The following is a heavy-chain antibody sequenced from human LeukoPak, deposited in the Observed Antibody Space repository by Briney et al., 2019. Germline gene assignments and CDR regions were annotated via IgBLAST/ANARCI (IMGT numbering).Heavy chain of an antibody. D-gene: IGHD1-26*01. J-gene: IGHJ3*02. CDR3: ARAGGSYSGSGNLDASDI. CDR1: GFTFSHYD. CDR2: ISSNGHNT. Sequence: GGSLRLSCSASGFTFSHYDMHWVRQPPGRGLEYLSRISSNGHNTYYADSVKGRCTISRDNSKNTLYLQMNSLRDEDTAVYYCARAGGSYSGSGNLDASDIWGQGTMVTVSS. V-gene: IGHV3-64*04.